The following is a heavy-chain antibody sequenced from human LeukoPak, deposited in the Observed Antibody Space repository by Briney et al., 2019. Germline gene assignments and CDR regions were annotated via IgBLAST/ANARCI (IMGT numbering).Heavy chain of an antibody. J-gene: IGHJ4*02. Sequence: GGSLRLSCTASGFTFSDYWMTWVRQAPGKGPEWVANTKQDGSQRYYVDSVRGRFTISRDNAKNSLFLQMNGLRAEDTAVYYCARRGGSSSRRSPIDYWGQGTLVTVSS. V-gene: IGHV3-7*01. D-gene: IGHD6-6*01. CDR1: GFTFSDYW. CDR2: TKQDGSQR. CDR3: ARRGGSSSRRSPIDY.